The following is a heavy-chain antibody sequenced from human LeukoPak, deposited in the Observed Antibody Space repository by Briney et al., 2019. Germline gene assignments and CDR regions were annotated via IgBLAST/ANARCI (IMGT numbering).Heavy chain of an antibody. Sequence: ASVKVSCEASGYAFTSYDINWVRQATGQGPEWMGWMNPNSGNTGYAQKFQGRVTMTRNPSISTAYMEVSGLRSEDTAVYYCARGWDQLGYCSGDSSHSMDVWGQGTTVTVSS. J-gene: IGHJ6*02. V-gene: IGHV1-8*01. CDR3: ARGWDQLGYCSGDSSHSMDV. D-gene: IGHD2-15*01. CDR1: GYAFTSYD. CDR2: MNPNSGNT.